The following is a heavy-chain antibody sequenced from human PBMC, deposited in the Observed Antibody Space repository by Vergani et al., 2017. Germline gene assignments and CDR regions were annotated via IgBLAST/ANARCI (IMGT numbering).Heavy chain of an antibody. CDR1: GYTFTSYG. Sequence: QVQLVQSGAEVKKPGASVKVSCKASGYTFTSYGLSWVRQAPGQGLEWMGWISAYNGNTNYAQKLQGRVTMTTDTSTSTAYMELRSLRSDDTAVYYCARDADYGDYGEYWFDPGGQGTLVTVSS. CDR2: ISAYNGNT. V-gene: IGHV1-18*01. D-gene: IGHD4-17*01. J-gene: IGHJ5*02. CDR3: ARDADYGDYGEYWFDP.